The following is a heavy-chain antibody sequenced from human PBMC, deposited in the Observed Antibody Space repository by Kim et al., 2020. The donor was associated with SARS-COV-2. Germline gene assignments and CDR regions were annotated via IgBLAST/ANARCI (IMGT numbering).Heavy chain of an antibody. Sequence: VKGRFTISRDNAKESLYLQMNSLRAEDTAVYYCARDRSSGGFYCRYYMDVWGKGTTVTVSS. V-gene: IGHV3-21*01. J-gene: IGHJ6*03. CDR3: ARDRSSGGFYCRYYMDV. D-gene: IGHD2-8*02.